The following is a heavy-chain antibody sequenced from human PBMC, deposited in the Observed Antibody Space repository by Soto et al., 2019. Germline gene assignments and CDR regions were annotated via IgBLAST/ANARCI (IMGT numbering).Heavy chain of an antibody. Sequence: QVQLVESGGGVVQPGRSLRLSCAASGFTFSSYGMHWVRQAPGKGLEWVAVISSDGSNKYYADSVKGRFTISRDNSNNTLYLQMNRLRSEDTAVYYCAKYEFEGYCSSTRCHPGAAYYFDYWGQGTLVTVSS. CDR3: AKYEFEGYCSSTRCHPGAAYYFDY. CDR2: ISSDGSNK. J-gene: IGHJ4*02. CDR1: GFTFSSYG. V-gene: IGHV3-30*18. D-gene: IGHD2-2*01.